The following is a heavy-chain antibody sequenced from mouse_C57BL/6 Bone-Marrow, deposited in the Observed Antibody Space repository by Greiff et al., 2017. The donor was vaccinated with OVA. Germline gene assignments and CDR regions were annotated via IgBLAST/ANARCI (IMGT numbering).Heavy chain of an antibody. CDR2: INPYNGGT. CDR3: ARDPYYYGSSYAMDY. J-gene: IGHJ4*01. D-gene: IGHD1-1*01. CDR1: GYTFTDYY. Sequence: EVKLQESGPVLVKPGASVKMSCKASGYTFTDYYMNWVKQSHGKSLEWIGVINPYNGGTSYNQKFKGKATLTVDKSSSTAYMELNSLTSEDSAVYYCARDPYYYGSSYAMDYWGQGTSVTVSS. V-gene: IGHV1-19*01.